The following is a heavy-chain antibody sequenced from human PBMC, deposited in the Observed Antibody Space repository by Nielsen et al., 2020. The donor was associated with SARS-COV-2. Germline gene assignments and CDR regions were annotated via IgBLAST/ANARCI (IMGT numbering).Heavy chain of an antibody. Sequence: SETLSLTCTVSGGSISSYYWSWIRQPPGKGLEWIGYIYYSGSTYYNPSLKSRVTISVDTSKNQFSLKLSSVTAADTAVYYCARTSLRFLEWSWGQGTLVTVSS. CDR3: ARTSLRFLEWS. CDR2: IYYSGST. V-gene: IGHV4-59*08. J-gene: IGHJ5*02. CDR1: GGSISSYY. D-gene: IGHD3-3*01.